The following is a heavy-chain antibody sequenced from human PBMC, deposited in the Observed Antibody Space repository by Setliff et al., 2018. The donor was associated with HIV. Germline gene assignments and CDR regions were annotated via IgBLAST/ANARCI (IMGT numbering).Heavy chain of an antibody. D-gene: IGHD3-3*01. V-gene: IGHV1-46*01. J-gene: IGHJ5*01. CDR1: GYSFTNYY. Sequence: ASVKVSCKASGYSFTNYYIHWVRQAPGQGLEWMGVINPSSGDTLYAQNFQGRVTVTRDTSTSTVYMELSSLRSEDTAVYYCARGDHDVWGDYSNFFDSWGQGTLVTVSS. CDR3: ARGDHDVWGDYSNFFDS. CDR2: INPSSGDT.